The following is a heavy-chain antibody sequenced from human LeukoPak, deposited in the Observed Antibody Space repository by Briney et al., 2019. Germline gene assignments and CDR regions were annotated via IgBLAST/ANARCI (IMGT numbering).Heavy chain of an antibody. CDR2: IYTSGST. CDR1: GGSISSGSYY. D-gene: IGHD3-22*01. Sequence: SQTLSLTCTVSGGSISSGSYYWSWIRQPAGKGLEWIGRIYTSGSTNYNPSLKSRVTISVDTSKNQFSLKLSSVTAADTAVYYCASYRSGYYEPWGQGTLVTVSS. J-gene: IGHJ5*02. V-gene: IGHV4-61*02. CDR3: ASYRSGYYEP.